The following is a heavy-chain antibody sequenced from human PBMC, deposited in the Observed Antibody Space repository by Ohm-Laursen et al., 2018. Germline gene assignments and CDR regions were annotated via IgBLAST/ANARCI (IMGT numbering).Heavy chain of an antibody. Sequence: SQTLSLTCTVSGGSISSSSYYWGWIRQPPGKGLEWIGSIYYSGSTYYNPSLKSRVTISVDTSKNQFSLKLSSVTAADTAVYYCARSTNWFDPWGQGTLVTVSS. CDR1: GGSISSSSYY. V-gene: IGHV4-39*01. CDR2: IYYSGST. J-gene: IGHJ5*02. CDR3: ARSTNWFDP.